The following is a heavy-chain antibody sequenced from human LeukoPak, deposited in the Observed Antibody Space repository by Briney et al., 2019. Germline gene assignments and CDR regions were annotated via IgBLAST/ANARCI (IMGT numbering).Heavy chain of an antibody. Sequence: SETLSLTCTVSGGSISSYYWSWIRQPPGKGLERIGYIYYSGSTNYNPSLKSRVTISVDTSKNQFSLKLSSVTAADTAVYYCARADFGGYSDYWGQGTLVTVSS. CDR2: IYYSGST. V-gene: IGHV4-59*01. CDR1: GGSISSYY. J-gene: IGHJ4*02. CDR3: ARADFGGYSDY. D-gene: IGHD4-23*01.